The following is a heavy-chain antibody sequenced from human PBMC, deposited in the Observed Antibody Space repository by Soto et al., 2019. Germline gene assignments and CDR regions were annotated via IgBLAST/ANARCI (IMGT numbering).Heavy chain of an antibody. CDR2: IYYSGST. CDR3: ARRYSSGFDY. Sequence: PSETLSLTCTVSGGSINSYYLSWIRQPPGKGLEWIGYIYYSGSTKYNPSLKSRVTISVDTSKNQFSLNLSSVTAADTAVYYCARRYSSGFDYWGQGTLVTVSS. V-gene: IGHV4-59*08. CDR1: GGSINSYY. J-gene: IGHJ4*02. D-gene: IGHD6-19*01.